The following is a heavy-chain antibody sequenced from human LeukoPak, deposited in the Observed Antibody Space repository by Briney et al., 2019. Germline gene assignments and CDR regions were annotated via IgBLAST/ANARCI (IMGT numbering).Heavy chain of an antibody. CDR1: GGTFSSYA. Sequence: SVKVSCKASGGTFSSYAISWVRQAPGQGLEWMGGIIPIFGTANYAQKFQGRGPITADESTSTAYMELSSLRSEDTAVYYCAIHQVVPAAIGGAFDIWGQGTMVTVSS. J-gene: IGHJ3*02. V-gene: IGHV1-69*13. D-gene: IGHD2-2*01. CDR2: IIPIFGTA. CDR3: AIHQVVPAAIGGAFDI.